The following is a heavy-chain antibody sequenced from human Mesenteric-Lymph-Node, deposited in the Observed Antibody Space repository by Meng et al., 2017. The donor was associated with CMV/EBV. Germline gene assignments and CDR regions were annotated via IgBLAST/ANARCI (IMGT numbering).Heavy chain of an antibody. CDR1: GFAFSSHA. CDR3: AKGSRDGYNGLFDY. CDR2: FSRDGEST. J-gene: IGHJ4*02. D-gene: IGHD5-24*01. Sequence: GESLKISCEASGFAFSSHAMSWVRQAPGKGLEWVSGFSRDGESTYYADSVRGWFTISRDNSKSMLYLQMDSLRAEDTAAYYCAKGSRDGYNGLFDYWGQGALVTVSS. V-gene: IGHV3-23*01.